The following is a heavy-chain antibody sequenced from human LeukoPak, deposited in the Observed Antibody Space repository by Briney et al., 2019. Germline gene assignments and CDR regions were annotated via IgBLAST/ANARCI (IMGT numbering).Heavy chain of an antibody. CDR1: GGSISSGGYS. D-gene: IGHD1-14*01. V-gene: IGHV4-30-2*01. CDR3: ARGTTYGGFDY. J-gene: IGHJ4*02. Sequence: SQTLSLTCAVSGGSISSGGYSWSWIRQAPGKGLEWIGYIYHTGSTLYSPSLQSRVTISVDMSKNQFSLKLSSVTAADTAVYYCARGTTYGGFDYWGQGTLVTVSS. CDR2: IYHTGST.